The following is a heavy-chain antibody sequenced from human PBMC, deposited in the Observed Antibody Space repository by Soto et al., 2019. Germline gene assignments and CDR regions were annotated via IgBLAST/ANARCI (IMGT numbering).Heavy chain of an antibody. CDR3: AKGVPGSSGYYYSLYYYGMDV. CDR1: GFTFSDYY. J-gene: IGHJ6*02. D-gene: IGHD3-22*01. Sequence: GGSLRLSCAASGFTFSDYYMSWVRQAPGKGLEWVSAISGSGGSTYYADSVKGRFTISRDNSKNTLYLQMNSLRAEDTAVYYCAKGVPGSSGYYYSLYYYGMDVWGQGTTVTVSS. V-gene: IGHV3-23*01. CDR2: ISGSGGST.